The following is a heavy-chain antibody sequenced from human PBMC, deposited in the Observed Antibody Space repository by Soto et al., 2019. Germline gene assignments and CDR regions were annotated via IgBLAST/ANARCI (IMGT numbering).Heavy chain of an antibody. CDR3: ARGPNSGYDDDYYYYGMDV. Sequence: SETLSLTCAVYGGSFSGYYWSWIRQPPGKGLEWIGEINHSGSTNYNPSLKSRVTISVDTSKNQFSLKLSSVTAAETAVYYCARGPNSGYDDDYYYYGMDVWGQGTTVT. V-gene: IGHV4-34*01. CDR1: GGSFSGYY. J-gene: IGHJ6*02. D-gene: IGHD5-12*01. CDR2: INHSGST.